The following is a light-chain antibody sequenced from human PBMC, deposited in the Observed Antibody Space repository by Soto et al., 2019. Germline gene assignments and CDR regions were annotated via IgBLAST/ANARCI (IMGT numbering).Light chain of an antibody. V-gene: IGLV2-8*01. CDR3: SSYAGSKYV. CDR1: SSDVGGYDY. Sequence: QSALTQPPSASGSPGQSVTISCTGTSSDVGGYDYVSWYQQHPGKAPKLMIYEVSQRPSGVPDRFSGSKSGNTASLTVSGLQAEDEADYYCSSYAGSKYVFGTGTKLTV. CDR2: EVS. J-gene: IGLJ1*01.